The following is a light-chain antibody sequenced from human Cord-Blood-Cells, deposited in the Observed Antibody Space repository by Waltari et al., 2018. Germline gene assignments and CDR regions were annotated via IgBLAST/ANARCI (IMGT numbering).Light chain of an antibody. J-gene: IGLJ1*01. CDR3: SSYTSSSTYV. CDR1: SSDVGGYNY. V-gene: IGLV2-14*01. Sequence: QSALTQPASVSGSPGQSLTISCTGTSSDVGGYNYVSWYQQHPGKAPKRMIYDVSNRPSGVSKRFSGSKSGNTASLTISGLQAEGEADYYCSSYTSSSTYVFGTGTKVTVL. CDR2: DVS.